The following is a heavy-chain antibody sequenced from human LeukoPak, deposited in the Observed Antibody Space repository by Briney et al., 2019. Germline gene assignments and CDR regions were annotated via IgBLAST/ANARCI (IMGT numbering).Heavy chain of an antibody. CDR3: ARFQVAAGITSYCYYMDV. Sequence: GGSLRLSCAASGFTFSSYSMNWVRQAPGKGLEWVSSISSSSSYIYYADSVKGRFTISRDNAKNSLYLQMNSLRAEDTAVYYCARFQVAAGITSYCYYMDVWGKGTTVTVSS. V-gene: IGHV3-21*01. J-gene: IGHJ6*03. D-gene: IGHD6-13*01. CDR2: ISSSSSYI. CDR1: GFTFSSYS.